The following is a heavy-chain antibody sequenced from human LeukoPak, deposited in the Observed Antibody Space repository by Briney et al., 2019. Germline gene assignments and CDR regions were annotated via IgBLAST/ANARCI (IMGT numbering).Heavy chain of an antibody. CDR3: ARDRALGLTLDY. CDR1: GFTFSSYG. V-gene: IGHV3-23*01. CDR2: ISGSGGST. Sequence: PGGSLRLSCAASGFTFSSYGMSWVRQAPGKGLEWVSAISGSGGSTYYADSVKGRFTISRDNSKNTLYLQMNSLRAEDTAVYYCARDRALGLTLDYWGQGTLVTVSS. D-gene: IGHD3-10*01. J-gene: IGHJ4*02.